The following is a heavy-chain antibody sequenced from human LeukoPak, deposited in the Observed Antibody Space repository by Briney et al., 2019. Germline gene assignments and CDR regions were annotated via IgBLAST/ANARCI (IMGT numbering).Heavy chain of an antibody. Sequence: PSETLSLTCTVSGGSISSYYWSWIRQPPGKGLEWIGYIYYSGSTNYNPSLKSRVTISVDTSKNQFSLKLSSVTAADTAVYYCARSGFWSGSKFPYGMDVWGQGTTVTVSS. J-gene: IGHJ6*02. D-gene: IGHD3-3*01. CDR2: IYYSGST. V-gene: IGHV4-59*01. CDR3: ARSGFWSGSKFPYGMDV. CDR1: GGSISSYY.